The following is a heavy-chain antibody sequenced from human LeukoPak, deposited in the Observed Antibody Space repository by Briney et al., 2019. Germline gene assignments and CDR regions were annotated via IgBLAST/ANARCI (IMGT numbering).Heavy chain of an antibody. Sequence: PGGSLRLSCATSGFTFSDYAMTWVRQAPGKGLGWVATISGSGVMTYYADSVKGRFTVSGDNSKNTVYLQMSRLTAADTAVYYCAKDRSIGTYYAFDHWGQGTLVTVSS. D-gene: IGHD1-26*01. CDR3: AKDRSIGTYYAFDH. V-gene: IGHV3-23*01. CDR1: GFTFSDYA. J-gene: IGHJ4*02. CDR2: ISGSGVMT.